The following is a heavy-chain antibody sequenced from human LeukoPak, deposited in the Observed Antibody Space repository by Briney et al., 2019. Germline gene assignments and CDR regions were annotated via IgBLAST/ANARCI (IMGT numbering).Heavy chain of an antibody. J-gene: IGHJ4*02. Sequence: GGSLRLSCAASGFSFSGSAMHWVRQASGKGLEWVGRIRSKANSYATAYAASVKGRFTISRDDSKNTAYLQMNSLKTEDTAVYYCTSLTNYYDSSGYPLDNWGRGTLVTVSS. V-gene: IGHV3-73*01. CDR3: TSLTNYYDSSGYPLDN. CDR2: IRSKANSYAT. D-gene: IGHD3-22*01. CDR1: GFSFSGSA.